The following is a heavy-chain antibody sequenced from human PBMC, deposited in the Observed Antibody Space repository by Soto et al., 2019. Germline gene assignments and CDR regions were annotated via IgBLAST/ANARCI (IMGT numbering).Heavy chain of an antibody. V-gene: IGHV3-23*01. CDR2: ISGSGGST. Sequence: PGGSLRLSCAASGFTFSSYAMSWVRQAPGKGLEWVSAISGSGGSTYYADSVKGRFTISRDNSKNTLYLQMNSLRAEDTAVYYCAKGLGDYSTYYYYYYGMDVWGQGTTVTVSS. J-gene: IGHJ6*02. CDR1: GFTFSSYA. D-gene: IGHD4-4*01. CDR3: AKGLGDYSTYYYYYYGMDV.